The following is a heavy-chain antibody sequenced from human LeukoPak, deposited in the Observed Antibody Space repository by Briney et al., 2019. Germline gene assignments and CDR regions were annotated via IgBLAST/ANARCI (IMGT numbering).Heavy chain of an antibody. D-gene: IGHD3-10*01. V-gene: IGHV4-34*01. CDR2: INHSGST. CDR3: ARGRDYYGSGSSVDY. Sequence: KTSETLSLTCAVYGGSFSGYYWSWIRQPPGKGLEWIGEINHSGSTNYNPSLKSRVTISVDTSKNQFSLKLSSVTAADTAVYYCARGRDYYGSGSSVDYWGQGTLVTVSS. J-gene: IGHJ4*02. CDR1: GGSFSGYY.